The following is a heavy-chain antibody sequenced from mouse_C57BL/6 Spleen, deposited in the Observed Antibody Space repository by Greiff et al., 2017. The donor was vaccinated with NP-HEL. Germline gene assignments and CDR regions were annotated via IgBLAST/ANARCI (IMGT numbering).Heavy chain of an antibody. J-gene: IGHJ2*01. CDR1: GFTFSSYA. V-gene: IGHV5-4*01. CDR3: TEDRDDEGDFDC. D-gene: IGHD2-12*01. Sequence: EVQLVESGGGLVKPGGSLKLSCAASGFTFSSYAMSWVRQTPEKRLEWVATISAGGSYTYYPDNVKGRFTISRDNAKNTLYLQMSHLKSEDTARYCCTEDRDDEGDFDCWGQGTTLTVSS. CDR2: ISAGGSYT.